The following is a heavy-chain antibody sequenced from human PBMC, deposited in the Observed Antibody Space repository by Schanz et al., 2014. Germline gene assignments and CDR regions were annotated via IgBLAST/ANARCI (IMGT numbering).Heavy chain of an antibody. CDR3: AKDPYDVVTGYQYYFDY. D-gene: IGHD3-9*01. CDR1: GFTFATYA. CDR2: INGSGNAT. J-gene: IGHJ4*02. Sequence: EVKLLESGGGLVQPGGSLRLSCAASGFTFATYAMSWVRQAPGKGLEWVAAINGSGNATYYADSVKGRFTISRDNSRNTLFLQMKRLRVEDTAVYFCAKDPYDVVTGYQYYFDYWGPGRLVTVSS. V-gene: IGHV3-23*01.